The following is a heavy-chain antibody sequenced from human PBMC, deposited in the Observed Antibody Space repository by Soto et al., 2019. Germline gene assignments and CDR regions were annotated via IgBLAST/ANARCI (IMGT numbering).Heavy chain of an antibody. D-gene: IGHD2-21*01. CDR3: AKVLAYCGGDCYSADYYYYYMDV. CDR2: ISGSGGST. J-gene: IGHJ6*03. Sequence: PGGSLRLSCAASGFTFSSYAMSWVRQAPGKGLAWVSAISGSGGSTYYADSVKGRFTISRDNSKNTLYLQMNSLRAEDTAVYYCAKVLAYCGGDCYSADYYYYYMDVWGKGTTVTVSS. V-gene: IGHV3-23*01. CDR1: GFTFSSYA.